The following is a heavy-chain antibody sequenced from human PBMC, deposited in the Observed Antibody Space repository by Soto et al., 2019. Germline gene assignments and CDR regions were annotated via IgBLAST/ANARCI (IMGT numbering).Heavy chain of an antibody. CDR1: GYLFVNYG. CDR3: GRGESDVAPAPQDV. Sequence: QVQLVQSGDEVRKPGSSVKVSCKASGYLFVNYGIAWVRQAPGQGLEWMGWISPYSGNTHYASKVQGRLTMTTNTPTSTAYRDLGSLTSDNTAVNYGGRGESDVAPAPQDVGGQGTTVTVSS. D-gene: IGHD3-16*01. V-gene: IGHV1-18*01. CDR2: ISPYSGNT. J-gene: IGHJ6*02.